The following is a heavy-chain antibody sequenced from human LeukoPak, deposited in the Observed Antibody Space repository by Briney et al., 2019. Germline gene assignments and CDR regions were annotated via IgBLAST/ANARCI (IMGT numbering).Heavy chain of an antibody. J-gene: IGHJ6*02. CDR2: IGTAGDT. Sequence: SGGSLRLSCAASGCTFSSYDMHWVRQATGKGLEWVSAIGTAGDTYYPGSVKGRFTISRENAKNSLYLQMNSLRAGDTAVYYCARGGSSGWYLYYYYGMDVWGQGTTVTVSS. CDR1: GCTFSSYD. V-gene: IGHV3-13*01. CDR3: ARGGSSGWYLYYYYGMDV. D-gene: IGHD6-19*01.